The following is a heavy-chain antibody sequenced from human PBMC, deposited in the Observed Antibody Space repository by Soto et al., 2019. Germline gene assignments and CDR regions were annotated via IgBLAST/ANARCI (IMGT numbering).Heavy chain of an antibody. Sequence: GGSLRLSCAASGFTFSSYWMHWVRQAPGKGLVWVSRINSDGSSTNYADSVKGRFTISRDNAKNTLYLQMNSLRAEDTAVYFCAGYGRAAAGPAFDYWGQGTLVTVSS. J-gene: IGHJ4*02. CDR1: GFTFSSYW. D-gene: IGHD6-13*01. CDR3: AGYGRAAAGPAFDY. V-gene: IGHV3-74*01. CDR2: INSDGSST.